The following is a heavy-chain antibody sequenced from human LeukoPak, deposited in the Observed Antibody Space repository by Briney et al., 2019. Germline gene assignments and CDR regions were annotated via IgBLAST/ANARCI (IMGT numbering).Heavy chain of an antibody. CDR3: AKSYYDYSTYYSYYFNL. D-gene: IGHD3-22*01. CDR2: IYTDGST. J-gene: IGHJ4*02. Sequence: PSETLSLTCTVSGGSISSVYWSWLRQPPGRGLEWIAYIYTDGSTNYNPSLKSRVTISVDTSKNQFALKLSSVTAADTAVYYCAKSYYDYSTYYSYYFNLWGQGALVSVSS. V-gene: IGHV4-4*09. CDR1: GGSISSVY.